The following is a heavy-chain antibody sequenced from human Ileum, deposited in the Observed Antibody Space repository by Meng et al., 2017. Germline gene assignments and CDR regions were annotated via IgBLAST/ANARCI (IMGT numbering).Heavy chain of an antibody. V-gene: IGHV3-7*01. D-gene: IGHD3-22*01. CDR1: GFTFSSYR. J-gene: IGHJ4*02. CDR3: ARDAYRKTYDYYYDSSGYPYFDY. CDR2: KKQDGSKK. Sequence: GESLKISCAASGFTFSSYRISWVREAPGKGLEWVVNKKQDGSKKYYVDSVKSRFTISRDNAKNSLYLQMNSLRAEDTAVYYCARDAYRKTYDYYYDSSGYPYFDYWGQGTLVTVSS.